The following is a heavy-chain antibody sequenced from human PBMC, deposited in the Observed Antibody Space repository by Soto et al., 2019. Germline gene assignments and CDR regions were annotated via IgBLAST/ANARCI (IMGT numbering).Heavy chain of an antibody. Sequence: EVQLAESGGGLVKPGGSLRLSCAASGFTFSSYSMNWVRQAPGKGLEWVSSISSSSSYIYYADSVKGRFTISRDNAKNSLYLQMNSLRAEDTAVYYCARGAGRSGTTSYYYGMDVWGQGTTVTVSS. V-gene: IGHV3-21*01. CDR3: ARGAGRSGTTSYYYGMDV. D-gene: IGHD1-1*01. J-gene: IGHJ6*02. CDR1: GFTFSSYS. CDR2: ISSSSSYI.